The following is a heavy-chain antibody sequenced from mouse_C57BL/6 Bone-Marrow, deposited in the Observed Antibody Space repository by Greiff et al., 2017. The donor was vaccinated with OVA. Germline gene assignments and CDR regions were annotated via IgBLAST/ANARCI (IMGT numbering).Heavy chain of an antibody. CDR1: GFTFSSYA. CDR3: ASGYCLDY. J-gene: IGHJ2*01. V-gene: IGHV5-4*01. D-gene: IGHD1-2*01. CDR2: ISDGGSYT. Sequence: EVQGVESGGGLVKPGGSLKLSCAASGFTFSSYAMSWVRQTPEKRLEWVATISDGGSYTYYPDNVKGRFTISRDNAKNNLYLQMSHLKSEDTAIYYCASGYCLDYWGQGTTLTVSS.